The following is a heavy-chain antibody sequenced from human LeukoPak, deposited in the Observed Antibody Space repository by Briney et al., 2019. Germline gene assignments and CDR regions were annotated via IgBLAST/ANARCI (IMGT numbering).Heavy chain of an antibody. V-gene: IGHV3-23*01. Sequence: GGSLRLSCAASGFTFSSYGMHWVRQAPGKGLEWVSAITGSGGRTYYTNSVKGRFTISRDNSRNTLFLQMNSLRVEDTAVYYCAKDPNGDYIGAFDFWGRGTMVTVSS. CDR2: ITGSGGRT. D-gene: IGHD4-17*01. CDR3: AKDPNGDYIGAFDF. CDR1: GFTFSSYG. J-gene: IGHJ3*01.